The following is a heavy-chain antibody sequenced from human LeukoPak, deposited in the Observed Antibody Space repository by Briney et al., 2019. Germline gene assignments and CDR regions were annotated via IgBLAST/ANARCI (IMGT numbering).Heavy chain of an antibody. D-gene: IGHD6-19*01. V-gene: IGHV3-15*01. CDR3: TTYSSGSCPF. Sequence: GGSLRLSCAASGNTFSNAWKTCVRQAPPKRPQWVGRIYRSSNGETTDYGAPVKGRFTMSRDDSKNTLYLQMNSLKTEDTAVYYCTTYSSGSCPFWGQGTLVTVSS. CDR2: IYRSSNGETT. CDR1: GNTFSNAW. J-gene: IGHJ4*02.